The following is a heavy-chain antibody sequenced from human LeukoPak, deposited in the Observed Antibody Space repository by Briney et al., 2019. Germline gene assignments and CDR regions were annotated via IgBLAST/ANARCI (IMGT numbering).Heavy chain of an antibody. CDR3: AREGIVGATRAADS. D-gene: IGHD1-26*01. CDR1: GFTFSSYE. CDR2: ISSSGSTI. Sequence: GGSLRLSCGASGFTFSSYEMNWVRQAPGKGLEWVSYISSSGSTIYYADSVKGRFTISRDNAKNSLYLQMNSLRAEDTAVYYCAREGIVGATRAADSWGQGTLVTVSS. J-gene: IGHJ4*02. V-gene: IGHV3-48*03.